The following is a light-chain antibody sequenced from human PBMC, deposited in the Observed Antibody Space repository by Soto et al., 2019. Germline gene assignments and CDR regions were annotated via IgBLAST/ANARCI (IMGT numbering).Light chain of an antibody. J-gene: IGKJ2*01. CDR1: QSISNS. Sequence: DIQMTQSPSTLSASVGDRVTITCRASQSISNSLAWYQQKPGKAPKLLIYDASNLESGVPSRFSGSGSGTEFTLTISSLQPDDFATYYCQQYNTYSFGQGTK. CDR2: DAS. CDR3: QQYNTYS. V-gene: IGKV1-5*01.